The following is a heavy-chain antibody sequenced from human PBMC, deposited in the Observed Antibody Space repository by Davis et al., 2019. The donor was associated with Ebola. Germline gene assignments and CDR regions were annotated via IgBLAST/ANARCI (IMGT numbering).Heavy chain of an antibody. CDR2: TYYRSKWYN. CDR1: GDSVSSNSAA. V-gene: IGHV6-1*01. D-gene: IGHD3-22*01. Sequence: SQTLSLTCAISGDSVSSNSAAWNWIRQSPSRGLEWLGRTYYRSKWYNDYAVSVKSRITINPDTSKNQFSLQLNSVTPEDTAVYYCARVAVGYYYESSGYDFFDYWGQGTLVTVSS. CDR3: ARVAVGYYYESSGYDFFDY. J-gene: IGHJ4*02.